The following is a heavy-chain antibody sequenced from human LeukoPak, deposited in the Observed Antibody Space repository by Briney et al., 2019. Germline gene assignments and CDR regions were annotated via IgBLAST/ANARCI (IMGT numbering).Heavy chain of an antibody. V-gene: IGHV3-21*01. Sequence: GGTLRLSCAASGFTFSRYNMNWGRRAPGKGREGVSSISSSSSYTYYANSVKGRFTISRDKAKNSLYLQMNSLRAEDTAVYYCARVSKGRPFTFYYYYMDVWGKGTTVTVSS. CDR1: GFTFSRYN. CDR2: ISSSSSYT. CDR3: ARVSKGRPFTFYYYYMDV. D-gene: IGHD2-2*03. J-gene: IGHJ6*03.